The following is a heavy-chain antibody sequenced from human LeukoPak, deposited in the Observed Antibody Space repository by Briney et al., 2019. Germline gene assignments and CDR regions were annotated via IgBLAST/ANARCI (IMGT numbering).Heavy chain of an antibody. CDR2: ISSSSSYI. J-gene: IGHJ4*02. D-gene: IGHD6-19*01. V-gene: IGHV3-21*01. CDR3: ARDPYSSPGGPFDY. CDR1: GFTFSSYS. Sequence: PGGSLRLSCAASGFTFSSYSMNWVRQAPGKGLEWVSSISSSSSYIYYADSVKGRFTISRDNAKNSLYLQMNSLRAEDTAVYYCARDPYSSPGGPFDYWGQGTLVTVSS.